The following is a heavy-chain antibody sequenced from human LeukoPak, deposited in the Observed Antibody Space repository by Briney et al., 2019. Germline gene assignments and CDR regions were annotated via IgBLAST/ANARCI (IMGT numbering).Heavy chain of an antibody. CDR1: GFTFSSYS. CDR3: ARDSDGYFDY. CDR2: ISSSSSYI. V-gene: IGHV3-21*01. D-gene: IGHD5-24*01. J-gene: IGHJ4*02. Sequence: GGSLRPSCAASGFTFSSYSMNWVRRAPGKGLEWVSSISSSSSYIYYADSVKGRFTISRDNAKNSLYLQMNSLRAEDTAVYYCARDSDGYFDYWGQGTLVTVSS.